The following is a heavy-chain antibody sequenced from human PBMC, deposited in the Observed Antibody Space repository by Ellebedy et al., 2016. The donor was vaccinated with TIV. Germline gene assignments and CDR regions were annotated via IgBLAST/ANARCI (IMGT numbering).Heavy chain of an antibody. D-gene: IGHD3-10*01. V-gene: IGHV3-23*01. Sequence: PGGSLRLSCAASGFTFSNFAMTWVRQAPGKGLEWVSSISGSGGNTYYADSVKGRFTISRDNAKNSLSLQMNSLRAEDTAVYYCARDGSETYDLGGMDVWGQGTTVTVSS. CDR1: GFTFSNFA. CDR3: ARDGSETYDLGGMDV. CDR2: ISGSGGNT. J-gene: IGHJ6*02.